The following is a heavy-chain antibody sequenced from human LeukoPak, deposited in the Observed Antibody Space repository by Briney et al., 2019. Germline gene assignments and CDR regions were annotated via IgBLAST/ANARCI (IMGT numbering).Heavy chain of an antibody. D-gene: IGHD4-23*01. CDR3: ARHPGKGFDY. V-gene: IGHV4-39*01. Sequence: SETLSLTCTLSGGSLSSSSYYWGWIRQPPGKGLEWIGSIYYSGRTYYNPSLKSRVTISVDTSKNQFSLKLSAVTAADTAVYYCARHPGKGFDYWGQGTLVTVSS. CDR2: IYYSGRT. J-gene: IGHJ4*02. CDR1: GGSLSSSSYY.